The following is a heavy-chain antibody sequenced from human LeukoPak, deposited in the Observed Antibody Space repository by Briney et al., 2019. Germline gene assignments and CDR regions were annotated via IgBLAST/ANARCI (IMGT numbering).Heavy chain of an antibody. D-gene: IGHD2-21*01. V-gene: IGHV4-4*07. J-gene: IGHJ6*03. CDR2: IYTSGST. Sequence: SETLSLTCTVSGGSISSYYWSWIRQPAGEGLEWIGRIYTSGSTNYNPSLKSRVTMSADTSKNQFSLKLSFVTAADTAVYYCARVGSYSHLYYYYYYMDVWGKGTTVTVSS. CDR3: ARVGSYSHLYYYYYYMDV. CDR1: GGSISSYY.